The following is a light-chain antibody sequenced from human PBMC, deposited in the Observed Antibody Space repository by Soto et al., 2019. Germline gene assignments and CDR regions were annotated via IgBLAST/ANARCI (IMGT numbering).Light chain of an antibody. J-gene: IGKJ2*01. V-gene: IGKV1-39*01. Sequence: DIQMTQSPSSLSASVGDRVTITCRASQSISSYLNWYQQKPGKAPKLLIYAASSLQSGVPSRFSGSGSGTDFTLTISSMQPEDFATYYCQQSYSTTRDTFGQGTKLEIK. CDR1: QSISSY. CDR3: QQSYSTTRDT. CDR2: AAS.